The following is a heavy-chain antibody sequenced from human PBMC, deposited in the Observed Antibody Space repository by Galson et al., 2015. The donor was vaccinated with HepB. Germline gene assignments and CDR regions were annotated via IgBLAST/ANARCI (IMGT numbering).Heavy chain of an antibody. V-gene: IGHV3-7*03. Sequence: SLRLSCAASGFTFSSYWMSWVRQAPGKGLEWVANIKQDGSEKYYVDSVKGRFTISRDNAKNSLYLQMNSLRAEDTAVYYCATDALVRVRGVTNPFDYWGQGTLVTVSS. CDR1: GFTFSSYW. CDR2: IKQDGSEK. D-gene: IGHD3-10*01. CDR3: ATDALVRVRGVTNPFDY. J-gene: IGHJ4*02.